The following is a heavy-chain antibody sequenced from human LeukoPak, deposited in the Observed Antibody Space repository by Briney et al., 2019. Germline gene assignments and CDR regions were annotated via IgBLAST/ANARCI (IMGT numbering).Heavy chain of an antibody. Sequence: ETLSLTCTVSGGSISSSSYYWGWIRQPPGKGLEWVSAISGSGGSTYYADSVKGRFTISRDNSKNTLYLQMNSLRAEDTAVYYCAKAMEDGSGSYLAHYYYYYGMDVWGQGTTVTVSS. CDR1: GGSISSSSYY. CDR3: AKAMEDGSGSYLAHYYYYYGMDV. J-gene: IGHJ6*02. CDR2: ISGSGGST. V-gene: IGHV3-23*01. D-gene: IGHD3-10*01.